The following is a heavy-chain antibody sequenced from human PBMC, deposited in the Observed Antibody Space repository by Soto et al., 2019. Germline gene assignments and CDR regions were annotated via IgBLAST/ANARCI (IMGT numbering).Heavy chain of an antibody. CDR3: ARGGSSSWPYYYYGMDV. J-gene: IGHJ6*02. Sequence: QVQLVQSGAEVKKPGSSVKVSCKASGGTFSSYAISWVRQAPGQGLEWMGGIIPIFGTANYAQKFQGRVTITADGSTSPAYLELSSLRSEDTAVYYCARGGSSSWPYYYYGMDVWGQGTTVTVSS. CDR1: GGTFSSYA. CDR2: IIPIFGTA. V-gene: IGHV1-69*01. D-gene: IGHD6-13*01.